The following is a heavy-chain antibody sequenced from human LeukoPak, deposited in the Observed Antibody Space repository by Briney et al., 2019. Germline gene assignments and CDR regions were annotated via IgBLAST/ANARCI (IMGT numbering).Heavy chain of an antibody. CDR3: ARSHRDDVVVADY. D-gene: IGHD2-2*01. J-gene: IGHJ4*02. V-gene: IGHV4-38-2*02. CDR1: GYSISSGYY. Sequence: SETLSLTCTVSGYSISSGYYWGWIQQPPGKGLEWIGSIYHSGSTYYNPSLKSRVTISVDTSKNQFSLKLSSVTAADTAVYYCARSHRDDVVVADYWGQGTLVTVSS. CDR2: IYHSGST.